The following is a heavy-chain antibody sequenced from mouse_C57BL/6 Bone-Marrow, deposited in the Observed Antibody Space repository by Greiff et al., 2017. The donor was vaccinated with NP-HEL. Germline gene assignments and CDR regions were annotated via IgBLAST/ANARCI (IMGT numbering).Heavy chain of an antibody. V-gene: IGHV1-62-3*01. CDR3: ARSGQTGRGAWFAY. CDR2: IDPNSGGT. CDR1: GYTFTSYW. J-gene: IGHJ3*01. Sequence: QVQLQQPGAELVKPGASVQLSCKASGYTFTSYWMHWVKQRPGRGLEWIGRIDPNSGGTKYNEKFKSKATLTVDKPSSTAYMQLSSLTSEDSAVDYCARSGQTGRGAWFAYWGQGTLVTVSA. D-gene: IGHD3-3*01.